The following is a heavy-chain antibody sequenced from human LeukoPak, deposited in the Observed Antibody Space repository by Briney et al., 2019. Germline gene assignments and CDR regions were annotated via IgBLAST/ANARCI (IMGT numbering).Heavy chain of an antibody. CDR3: ARADHYSHYFDY. J-gene: IGHJ4*02. V-gene: IGHV1-2*02. CDR2: INPNSGGT. CDR1: GYTFTGYY. D-gene: IGHD4-11*01. Sequence: ASVKVSCKASGYTFTGYYMHWVRQAPGQGLGWMGWINPNSGGTNYAQKFQGRVTMTRDTSISTAYMELSRLRSDDTAVYYRARADHYSHYFDYWGQGTLVTVSS.